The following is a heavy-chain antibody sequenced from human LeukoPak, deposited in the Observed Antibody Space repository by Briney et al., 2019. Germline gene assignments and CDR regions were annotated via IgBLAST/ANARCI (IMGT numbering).Heavy chain of an antibody. CDR3: ARDAGEDGYNSDFDY. V-gene: IGHV3-7*01. CDR2: IKQDGSEK. J-gene: IGHJ4*02. Sequence: PGGSLRLSCAASGFTFSSFWMSWVRQAPGMGLEWVANIKQDGSEKYYVVSVKGRFTISRDNAKNSLYLQMNSLRAEDTAVYYCARDAGEDGYNSDFDYWGQGTLVTVSS. D-gene: IGHD5-24*01. CDR1: GFTFSSFW.